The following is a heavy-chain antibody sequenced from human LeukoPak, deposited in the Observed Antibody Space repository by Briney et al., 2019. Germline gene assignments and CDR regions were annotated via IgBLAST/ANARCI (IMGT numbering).Heavy chain of an antibody. CDR2: IYYSGST. Sequence: SETLSLTCTVSGGSISRYYWSWIRQPPGKGLEWIGYIYYSGSTNYNPSLKSRVTISVDTSKNQFSLKLSSVTAADTAVYYCARSPSMVRGVIYWFDPWGQGTLVTVSS. J-gene: IGHJ5*02. CDR1: GGSISRYY. V-gene: IGHV4-59*01. CDR3: ARSPSMVRGVIYWFDP. D-gene: IGHD3-10*01.